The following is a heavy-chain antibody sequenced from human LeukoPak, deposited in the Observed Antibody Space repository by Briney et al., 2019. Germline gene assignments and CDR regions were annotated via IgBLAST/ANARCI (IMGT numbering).Heavy chain of an antibody. CDR3: ARKVVATAYFGY. CDR1: GGSISSSSYY. D-gene: IGHD5-12*01. J-gene: IGHJ4*02. V-gene: IGHV4-39*01. Sequence: SETLSLTCTVSGGSISSSSYYWGWIRQPPGKGLEWIGSIYYSGSTYYNPSLKSRVTISVDTSKNQFSLKLSSVTAADTAVYYCARKVVATAYFGYWGQGTLVTVSS. CDR2: IYYSGST.